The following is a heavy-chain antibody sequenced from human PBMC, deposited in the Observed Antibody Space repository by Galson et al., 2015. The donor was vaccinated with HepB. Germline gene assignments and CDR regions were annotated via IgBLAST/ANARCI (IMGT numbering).Heavy chain of an antibody. J-gene: IGHJ6*02. D-gene: IGHD2-21*01. Sequence: SLRLSCAASGFSFSNYGMRWVRQAPGKGLEWVAVIWFDGSNERYADSVKGRFTISRDNSKKTLYLQMDTLRAEDTALYYCARYYGDNGRPHGYGMDVWGQGTTVTVSS. CDR2: IWFDGSNE. V-gene: IGHV3-33*01. CDR3: ARYYGDNGRPHGYGMDV. CDR1: GFSFSNYG.